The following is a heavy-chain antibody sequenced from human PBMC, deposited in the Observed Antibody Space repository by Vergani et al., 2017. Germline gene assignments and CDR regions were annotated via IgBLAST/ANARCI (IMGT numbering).Heavy chain of an antibody. CDR2: ISYDGTQK. V-gene: IGHV3-30*03. J-gene: IGHJ1*01. CDR1: GFTSSYYG. D-gene: IGHD1-1*01. Sequence: QVHLVESGGGVVQPGRSLTLSCVVSGFTSSYYGMHWVRQAPGEGLEWVAVISYDGTQKYYADSVKGRFTISRDNSKSTLYLQMNSLRTEDTAVYYCATKSCGTPGCQIGYFREWGQGTLVTVST. CDR3: ATKSCGTPGCQIGYFRE.